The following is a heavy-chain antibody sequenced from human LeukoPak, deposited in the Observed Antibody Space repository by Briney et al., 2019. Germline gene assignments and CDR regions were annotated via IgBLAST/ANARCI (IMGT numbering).Heavy chain of an antibody. CDR2: MNPNSGNT. Sequence: ASVNVSCKASGYTFTSYDINWVRQATGQGLEWMGWMNPNSGNTGYAQKFQGRVTMTRNTSISTAYMELSSLRSEDTAVYYCARGLDSNGYPDYWGQGTLVTVSS. CDR1: GYTFTSYD. D-gene: IGHD3-22*01. V-gene: IGHV1-8*01. J-gene: IGHJ4*02. CDR3: ARGLDSNGYPDY.